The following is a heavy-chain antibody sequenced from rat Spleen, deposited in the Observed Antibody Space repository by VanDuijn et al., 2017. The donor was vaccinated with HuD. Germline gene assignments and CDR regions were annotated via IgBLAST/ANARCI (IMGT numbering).Heavy chain of an antibody. V-gene: IGHV2S63*01. J-gene: IGHJ2*01. Sequence: VQLKESGPGLVQPSQTLSLTCTVSGFSLTDYSVHWVRQPPGKGLEWMGVMWSGGSTAYNSALKSRLSISRDTSKSQVFLKINSLQTEDTAIYYCTTGDYSDGGDYWGQGVMVTVSS. D-gene: IGHD1-12*02. CDR2: MWSGGST. CDR1: GFSLTDYS. CDR3: TTGDYSDGGDY.